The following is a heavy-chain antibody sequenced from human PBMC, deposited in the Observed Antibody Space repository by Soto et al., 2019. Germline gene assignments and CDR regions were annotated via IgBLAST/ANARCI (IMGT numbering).Heavy chain of an antibody. CDR2: IYWDDDQ. J-gene: IGHJ4*02. V-gene: IGHV2-5*02. D-gene: IGHD4-17*01. CDR1: GFSLNTNGVS. Sequence: QITLKESGPTLVKPTQTLTLTCTFSGFSLNTNGVSVGWVRQPLGRALEWLALIYWDDDQHYSPSLKSRLTITKDTSKNQVVLTMTNMDPVDTATYYCAHRTGYGALFDYWGQGTLVTVSS. CDR3: AHRTGYGALFDY.